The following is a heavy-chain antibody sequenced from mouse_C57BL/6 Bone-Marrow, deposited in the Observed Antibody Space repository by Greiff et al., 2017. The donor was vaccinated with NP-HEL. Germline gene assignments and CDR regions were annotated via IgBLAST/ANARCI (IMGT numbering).Heavy chain of an antibody. D-gene: IGHD1-1*01. V-gene: IGHV1-53*01. Sequence: QVQLQQPGTELVKPGASVTLSCKASGYTFTSYCMHWVKQRPGQGLEWIGNINPSHCGTNYNEKFKSKATLTVDKSSSTAYMQLSSLTSEDSAVYYCAREGSIYYYGSSPFAYWGQGTLVTVSA. J-gene: IGHJ3*01. CDR1: GYTFTSYC. CDR3: AREGSIYYYGSSPFAY. CDR2: INPSHCGT.